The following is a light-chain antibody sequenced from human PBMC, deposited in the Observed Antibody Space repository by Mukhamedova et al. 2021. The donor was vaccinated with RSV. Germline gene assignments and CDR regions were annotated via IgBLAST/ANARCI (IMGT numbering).Light chain of an antibody. CDR2: DAS. V-gene: IGKV1-33*01. Sequence: WYQRRVHGKAPKLLIYDASNLETGVPSRFSGSGSGTDFTFTISSLQPEDIATYYCQQYDSFGPGTKVDIK. CDR3: QQYDS. J-gene: IGKJ3*01.